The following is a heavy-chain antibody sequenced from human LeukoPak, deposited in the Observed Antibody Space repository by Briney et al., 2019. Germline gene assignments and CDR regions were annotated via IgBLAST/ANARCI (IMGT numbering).Heavy chain of an antibody. CDR1: GDSFSNYG. Sequence: GASVKVSCKASGDSFSNYGFSWVRQAPGQGLEWMGGIIPMFGAPNYAQRFKGRVTITADAFTSTVYMELSSLTSDDTAVYYCARDAGGTYRSYYALHVWGQGTTVTVS. D-gene: IGHD4-11*01. J-gene: IGHJ6*02. V-gene: IGHV1-69*13. CDR3: ARDAGGTYRSYYALHV. CDR2: IIPMFGAP.